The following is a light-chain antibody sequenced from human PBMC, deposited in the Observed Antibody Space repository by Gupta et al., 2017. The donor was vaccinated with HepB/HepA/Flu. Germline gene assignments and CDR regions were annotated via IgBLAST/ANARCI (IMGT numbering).Light chain of an antibody. CDR1: QNINSR. V-gene: IGKV3-11*01. CDR2: EAS. J-gene: IGKJ4*01. Sequence: EIVMTQSPATLSLSPGERATLSCRASQNINSRLAWYQQKRGQATRLLIYEASTRASGTPARFSGSGSGTDFTRPRTSIEPEDCEGYEGQFNNKFGGGTKVEIK. CDR3: QFNNK.